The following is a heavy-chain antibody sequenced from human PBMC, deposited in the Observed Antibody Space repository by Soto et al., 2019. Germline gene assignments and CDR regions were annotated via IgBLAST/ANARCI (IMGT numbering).Heavy chain of an antibody. CDR2: IIPIFGTA. CDR1: GGTFSSYA. Sequence: QVQLVQSGAEVKKPGSSVKVSCKASGGTFSSYAISWVRQAPGQGLEWMGGIIPIFGTANYAQKFQGRVTITADESTSTAYIERSSLKSEDTAVYYCAREGKLLVTEADRYNWFDPWGQGTLVTVSS. J-gene: IGHJ5*02. V-gene: IGHV1-69*01. CDR3: AREGKLLVTEADRYNWFDP. D-gene: IGHD2-21*02.